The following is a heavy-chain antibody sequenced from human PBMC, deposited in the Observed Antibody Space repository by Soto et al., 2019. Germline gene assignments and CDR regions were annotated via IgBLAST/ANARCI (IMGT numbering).Heavy chain of an antibody. J-gene: IGHJ4*02. CDR1: GGSISSSSYY. CDR3: ARADCSGGSCYPVAFDY. V-gene: IGHV4-39*01. CDR2: IYYSGST. D-gene: IGHD2-15*01. Sequence: ETLSLTCTVSGGSISSSSYYWGWIRQPPGRGLEWIGSIYYSGSTYYNPSLKSRVTISVDTSKNQFSLKLSSVTAADTAVYYCARADCSGGSCYPVAFDYWGQGTLVTVSS.